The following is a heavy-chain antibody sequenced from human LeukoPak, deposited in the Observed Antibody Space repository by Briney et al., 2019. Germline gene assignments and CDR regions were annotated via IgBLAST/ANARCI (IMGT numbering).Heavy chain of an antibody. CDR1: GLTFSSNG. D-gene: IGHD3-3*01. CDR2: IGLVGGIK. CDR3: ARDLAGDYDFWSGYYTGGNAFDI. V-gene: IGHV3-33*08. Sequence: GGSLRLSCAASGLTFSSNGRPWVGQAQGKGWEWGAVIGLVGGIKYYADSVKGRFTISRDNSKNTLYLQMNSLRAEDTAVYYCARDLAGDYDFWSGYYTGGNAFDIRGQGTMVTVSS. J-gene: IGHJ3*02.